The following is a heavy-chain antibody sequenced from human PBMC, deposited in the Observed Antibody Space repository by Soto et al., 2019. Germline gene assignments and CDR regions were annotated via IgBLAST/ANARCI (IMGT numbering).Heavy chain of an antibody. CDR1: GFTFSSYA. V-gene: IGHV3-30-3*01. CDR2: ISYDGSNK. J-gene: IGHJ4*02. D-gene: IGHD3-22*01. Sequence: QVQLVESGGGVVQPGRSLRLSCAASGFTFSSYAMHWVRQAPGKGLEWVAVISYDGSNKYYADSVKGRFTISRDNSKNSLFLQMNSLRVEDTAVYYCARGRRHDSSGYYFDYWGQENLVTVSS. CDR3: ARGRRHDSSGYYFDY.